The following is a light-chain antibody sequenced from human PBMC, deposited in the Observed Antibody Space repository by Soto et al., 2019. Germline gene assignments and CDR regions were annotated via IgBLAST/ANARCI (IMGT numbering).Light chain of an antibody. CDR1: ESVSSW. Sequence: DIQMTQSPSTLSASVGDRVTITCRASESVSSWLAWYQQQPGRTPKLLIYQASTLETGVPSRFSGSGSGTEFTLTISSLQPDDFATYYCQQYNAYSQAFGQGTKLEIK. CDR3: QQYNAYSQA. CDR2: QAS. V-gene: IGKV1-5*03. J-gene: IGKJ1*01.